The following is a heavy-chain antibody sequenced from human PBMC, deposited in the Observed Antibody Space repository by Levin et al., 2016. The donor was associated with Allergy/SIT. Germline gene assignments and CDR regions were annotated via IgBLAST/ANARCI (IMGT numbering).Heavy chain of an antibody. V-gene: IGHV3-21*01. D-gene: IGHD1-1*01. CDR3: ARYNWNDVALDY. Sequence: GGSLRLSCAASGFTFSSYSMNWVRQAPGKGLEWVSSISSSSSYIYYADSVKGRFTISRDNAKNSLYLQMNSLRAEDTAVYYCARYNWNDVALDYWGQGTLVTVSS. J-gene: IGHJ4*02. CDR2: ISSSSSYI. CDR1: GFTFSSYS.